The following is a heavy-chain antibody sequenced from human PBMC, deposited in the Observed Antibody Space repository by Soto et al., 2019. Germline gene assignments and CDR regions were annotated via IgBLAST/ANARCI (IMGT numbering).Heavy chain of an antibody. D-gene: IGHD1-1*01. J-gene: IGHJ5*02. V-gene: IGHV4-34*01. Sequence: SETMSLTCAVYGGYFSGYYWSWIRQQPGKGLEWIGEINHSGSTNYNPSLKSRVTISVDTSKNQFSLKLSSVTAADTAVYYCARSPNWNDVGNRFDPWGQGTLVTVSS. CDR1: GGYFSGYY. CDR2: INHSGST. CDR3: ARSPNWNDVGNRFDP.